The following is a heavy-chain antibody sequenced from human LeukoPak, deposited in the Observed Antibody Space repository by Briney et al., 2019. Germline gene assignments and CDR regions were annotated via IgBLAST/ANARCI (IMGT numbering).Heavy chain of an antibody. D-gene: IGHD3-9*01. CDR2: ISSSSSTI. CDR1: GFTFSSYS. Sequence: GGSLRLSCAASGFTFSSYSMNWVRQAPGKGLEWVSYISSSSSTIYYADSVKGRFTISRDNAKNSLYLQMNSLRAEDTAVYYCARGGYDILTGYYTYYYYYYMDVWGKGTTVTVSS. CDR3: ARGGYDILTGYYTYYYYYYMDV. V-gene: IGHV3-48*01. J-gene: IGHJ6*03.